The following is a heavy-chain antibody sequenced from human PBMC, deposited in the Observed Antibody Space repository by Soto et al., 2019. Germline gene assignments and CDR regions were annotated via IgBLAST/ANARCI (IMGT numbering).Heavy chain of an antibody. CDR2: INPSGGST. V-gene: IGHV1-46*01. D-gene: IGHD3-22*01. CDR1: GYTFTSYY. CDR3: ARVTSPYYYDSSGRHNWFDP. Sequence: ASVKVSCKASGYTFTSYYMHWVRQAPGQGLEWMGIINPSGGSTSYAQKFQGRVTMTRDTSTSTVYMELSSLRSEDTAVYYCARVTSPYYYDSSGRHNWFDPWGQGTLVTVSS. J-gene: IGHJ5*02.